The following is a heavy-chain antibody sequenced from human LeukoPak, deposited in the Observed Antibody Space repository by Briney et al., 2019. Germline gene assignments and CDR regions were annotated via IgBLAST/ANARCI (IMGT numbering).Heavy chain of an antibody. J-gene: IGHJ6*02. CDR1: GGSISSYF. V-gene: IGHV4-59*01. CDR3: ARLVVLRYFDWSPYYYYGMDV. Sequence: SETLSLTCTVSGGSISSYFWSWIRQPPGKGLEWIGYIYYSGNTNYNPSLKSRVTISVDTSKNQFSLKLSSVTAADTAVYYCARLVVLRYFDWSPYYYYGMDVWGQGTTVTVSS. CDR2: IYYSGNT. D-gene: IGHD3-9*01.